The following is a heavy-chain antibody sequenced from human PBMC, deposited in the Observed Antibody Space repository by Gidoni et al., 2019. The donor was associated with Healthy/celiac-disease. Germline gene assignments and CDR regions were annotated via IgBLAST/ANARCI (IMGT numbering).Heavy chain of an antibody. J-gene: IGHJ4*02. D-gene: IGHD5-18*01. CDR3: AKGQLWFDQLFDY. CDR2: ISGSGGST. Sequence: EVQLLESGGGLVQPGGSLRLPCAASGFTFSSYAMSWVRQAPGKGLEWVSAISGSGGSTYYADSVKGRFTISRDNSKNTLYLQMNSLRAEDTAVYYCAKGQLWFDQLFDYWGQGTLVTVSS. V-gene: IGHV3-23*01. CDR1: GFTFSSYA.